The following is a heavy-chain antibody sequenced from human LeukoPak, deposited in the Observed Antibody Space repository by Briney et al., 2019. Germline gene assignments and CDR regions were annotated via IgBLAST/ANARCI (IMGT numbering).Heavy chain of an antibody. V-gene: IGHV3-30*18. J-gene: IGHJ4*02. D-gene: IGHD2-15*01. CDR3: AKPLRYCSGGSCSLIDY. CDR2: ISYDGSNK. CDR1: GFTFSSYG. Sequence: GRSLRFSCAASGFTFSSYGMHWVRQAPGKGLEWVAVISYDGSNKYYADSVKGRFTISRDNSKNTLYLKMNSLRAEDTAVYYCAKPLRYCSGGSCSLIDYWGQGTLVTVSS.